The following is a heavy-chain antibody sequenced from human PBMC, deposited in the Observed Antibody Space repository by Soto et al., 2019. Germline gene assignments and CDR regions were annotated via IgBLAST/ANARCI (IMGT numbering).Heavy chain of an antibody. D-gene: IGHD6-13*01. Sequence: EVQLLESGGGLVQPGGSLRLSCAASGFTFSSYAMSWVRQAPGKGLEWVSAISGSGGSTYYADSGKGRFTISRDNSKNTLYLQMNSLRAEDTAVYYCAKKNGYSSSWFEFDYWGQGTLVTVSS. J-gene: IGHJ4*02. CDR2: ISGSGGST. CDR3: AKKNGYSSSWFEFDY. V-gene: IGHV3-23*01. CDR1: GFTFSSYA.